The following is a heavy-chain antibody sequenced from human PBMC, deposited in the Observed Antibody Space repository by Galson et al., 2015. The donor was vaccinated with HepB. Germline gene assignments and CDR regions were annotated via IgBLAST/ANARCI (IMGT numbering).Heavy chain of an antibody. CDR3: ARCGAETYYYYYYGMDV. CDR1: GFTFSSYW. J-gene: IGHJ6*02. CDR2: IKQDGSEK. Sequence: LRLSCAASGFTFSSYWMSWVRQAPGKGLEWVANIKQDGSEKYYVDSVKGRFTISRDNAKNSLYLQMNSLRAEDTAVYYCARCGAETYYYYYYGMDVWGQGTTVTVSS. V-gene: IGHV3-7*03. D-gene: IGHD1-26*01.